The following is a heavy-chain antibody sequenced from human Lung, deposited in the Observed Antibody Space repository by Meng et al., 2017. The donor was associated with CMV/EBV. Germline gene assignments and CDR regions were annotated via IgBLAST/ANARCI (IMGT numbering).Heavy chain of an antibody. Sequence: QGQLQTDGAGVVKPSKTLSLTCASSRDIVSCYRGAWHWLRQSPSRGLEGLGRTYYRSKWYHEYAVSVKSRITISPHTPKNQFSLQLNSMTPEDTAVYYCARGINGGCGDWGQGTLVTVSS. V-gene: IGHV6-1*01. D-gene: IGHD4-23*01. CDR1: RDIVSCYRGA. J-gene: IGHJ4*02. CDR3: ARGINGGCGD. CDR2: TYYRSKWYH.